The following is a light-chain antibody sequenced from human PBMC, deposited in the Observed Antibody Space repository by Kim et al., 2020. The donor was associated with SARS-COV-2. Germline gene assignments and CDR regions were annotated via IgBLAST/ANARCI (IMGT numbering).Light chain of an antibody. CDR2: DVF. J-gene: IGLJ1*01. CDR3: TSYRSSGYV. Sequence: QSALTQPASVSWSPGQSITISCTGTSSDVGGYNYVSWYQQYPGKAPKLMIYDVFKRPSGVSNRFSGSKSGNTASLTISGLQAEDEADYYCTSYRSSGYVFGTGTKVTV. V-gene: IGLV2-14*03. CDR1: SSDVGGYNY.